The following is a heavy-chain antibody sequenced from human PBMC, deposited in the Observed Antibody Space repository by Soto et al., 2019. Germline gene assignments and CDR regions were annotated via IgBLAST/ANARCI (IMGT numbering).Heavy chain of an antibody. CDR1: GGSFSGYY. D-gene: IGHD2-15*01. CDR2: INHSGST. CDR3: ARVRAVAARVGAFDI. J-gene: IGHJ3*02. V-gene: IGHV4-34*01. Sequence: SETLSLTCAVYGGSFSGYYWSWIRQPPGKGLEWIGEINHSGSTSYNPSLKSRVTISVDTSKNQFSLKLSSVTAADTAVYYCARVRAVAARVGAFDIWGQGTMVTVSS.